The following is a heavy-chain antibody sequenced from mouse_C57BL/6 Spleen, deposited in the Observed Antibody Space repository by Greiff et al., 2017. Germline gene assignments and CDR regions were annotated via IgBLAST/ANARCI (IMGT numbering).Heavy chain of an antibody. D-gene: IGHD1-1*01. CDR2: INPYNGGT. V-gene: IGHV1-19*01. Sequence: EVKLLESGPVLVKPGASVKMSCKASGYTFTDYYMNWVKQSHGKSLEWIGVINPYNGGTSYNQKFKGKATLTVDKSSSTAYMELNSLTSEDSAVYYCASDDYGSNWFAYWGQGTLVTVSA. J-gene: IGHJ3*01. CDR1: GYTFTDYY. CDR3: ASDDYGSNWFAY.